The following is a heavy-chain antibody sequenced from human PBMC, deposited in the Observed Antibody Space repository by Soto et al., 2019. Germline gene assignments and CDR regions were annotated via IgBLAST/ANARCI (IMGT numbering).Heavy chain of an antibody. CDR1: GFTCTTNA. CDR3: ARDQCFGGGRSCYYFDF. J-gene: IGHJ4*02. D-gene: IGHD2-15*01. Sequence: GRALKLSCAASGFTCTTNAIHWVRQAPGKGLEWVAVISNDGRGKYYADSVKGRFTISRDNSKNTLYLQMNSLRSDDTAVYYCARDQCFGGGRSCYYFDFWGQGTLVTVSS. V-gene: IGHV3-30*04. CDR2: ISNDGRGK.